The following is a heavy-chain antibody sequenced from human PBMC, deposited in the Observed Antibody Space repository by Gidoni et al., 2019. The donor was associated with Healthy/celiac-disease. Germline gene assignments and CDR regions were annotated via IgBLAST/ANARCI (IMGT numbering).Heavy chain of an antibody. Sequence: QVQLQQWGAGLLKPSETLSLTCAVYGGSFSGYYWSWIRQPPGKGLEWIGEINHSGSTNYNPPLKSRVTISVDTSKNQFSLKLSSVTAADTAVYYCARGRGVFGVVIINAFDIWGQGTMVTVSS. CDR2: INHSGST. D-gene: IGHD3-3*01. CDR3: ARGRGVFGVVIINAFDI. J-gene: IGHJ3*02. CDR1: GGSFSGYY. V-gene: IGHV4-34*01.